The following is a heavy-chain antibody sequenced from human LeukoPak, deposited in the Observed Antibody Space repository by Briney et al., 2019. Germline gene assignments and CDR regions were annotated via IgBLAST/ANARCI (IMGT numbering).Heavy chain of an antibody. V-gene: IGHV4-38-2*02. D-gene: IGHD2-2*01. J-gene: IGHJ6*03. Sequence: PSETLSLTCTVSGYSISSGYYWGWIRQPPGKGLEWIGSIYHSGSTYYNPSLKSRVTISVDTSKNHFSLKLSSVTAADTAVYYCASNPLGYCSSTSCQYYYYYYMDVWGKGTTVTVSS. CDR2: IYHSGST. CDR3: ASNPLGYCSSTSCQYYYYYYMDV. CDR1: GYSISSGYY.